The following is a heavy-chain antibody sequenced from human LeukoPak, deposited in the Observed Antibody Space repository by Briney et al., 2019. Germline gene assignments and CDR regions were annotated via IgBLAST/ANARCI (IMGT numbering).Heavy chain of an antibody. CDR2: INPSGGST. CDR1: GYTFTSYG. CDR3: ARAGAVAGTDYYYYGMDV. Sequence: ASVKVSCKASGYTFTSYGISWVRQAPGQGLEWMGIINPSGGSTSYAQKFQGRVTMTRDTSTSTVYMELSSLRSEDTAVYYCARAGAVAGTDYYYYGMDVWGQGTTVTVSS. D-gene: IGHD6-19*01. J-gene: IGHJ6*02. V-gene: IGHV1-46*01.